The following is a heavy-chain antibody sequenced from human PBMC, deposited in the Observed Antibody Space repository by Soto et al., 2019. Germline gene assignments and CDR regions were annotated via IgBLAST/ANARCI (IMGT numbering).Heavy chain of an antibody. V-gene: IGHV3-15*01. CDR3: TTDSKWCGGGSRRYYYGMDV. J-gene: IGHJ6*02. CDR2: IKRKTDGGTT. D-gene: IGHD2-15*01. Sequence: PGGSLRLSCAASGFTFSSYVMSWVRQAPGKGLEWVGRIKRKTDGGTTDYAAPVKGRFTISRDDSKNTLYLQMNSLKTEDTAVYYCTTDSKWCGGGSRRYYYGMDVWGQGTTV. CDR1: GFTFSSYV.